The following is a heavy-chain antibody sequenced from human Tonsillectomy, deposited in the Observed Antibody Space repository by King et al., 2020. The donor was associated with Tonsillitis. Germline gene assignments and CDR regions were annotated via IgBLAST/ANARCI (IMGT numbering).Heavy chain of an antibody. Sequence: VQLVESGGGLVQPGRSLRLSCTTSGFTFGDYAMSWVRQAPGKGLEWVGFIRSKVDGGTTEYAASVEGRFTISRNDSKSIAYLQMNDLKTEDTAVYYCTRVYSSGLDYWGQGTLVTVSS. CDR2: IRSKVDGGTT. CDR3: TRVYSSGLDY. J-gene: IGHJ4*02. CDR1: GFTFGDYA. V-gene: IGHV3-49*04. D-gene: IGHD6-19*01.